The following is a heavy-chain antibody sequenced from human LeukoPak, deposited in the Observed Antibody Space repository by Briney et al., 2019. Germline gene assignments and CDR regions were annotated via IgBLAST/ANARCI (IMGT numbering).Heavy chain of an antibody. V-gene: IGHV3-21*01. CDR2: ISSSSSYI. Sequence: GGSLRLSCAASGFTFSSYSMNWVRQAPGKGLEWVSSISSSSSYIYYADSVKGRLTISRDNAKNSLYLQMKSLRAEDTAVYYCARDSSGSYWGNDAFDIWGQGTMVTVSS. J-gene: IGHJ3*02. CDR3: ARDSSGSYWGNDAFDI. CDR1: GFTFSSYS. D-gene: IGHD1-26*01.